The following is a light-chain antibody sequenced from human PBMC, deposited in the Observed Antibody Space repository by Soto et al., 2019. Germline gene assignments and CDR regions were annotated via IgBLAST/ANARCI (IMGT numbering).Light chain of an antibody. CDR1: QTISSW. Sequence: DIQITQSPSTLSVYVGQRGTITFRSSQTISSWLAWYQQKPGKAPKLLIYKASTLKSGVPSRFSGSGSGTEFTLTISSLQPDDFATYSCQHYNSYSEAFGKGTKVDIK. CDR3: QHYNSYSEA. CDR2: KAS. J-gene: IGKJ1*01. V-gene: IGKV1-5*03.